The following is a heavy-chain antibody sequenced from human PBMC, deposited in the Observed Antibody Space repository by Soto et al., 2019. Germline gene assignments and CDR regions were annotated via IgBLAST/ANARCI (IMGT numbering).Heavy chain of an antibody. CDR1: GYSFTTYG. CDR2: ISGYNGNT. J-gene: IGHJ6*02. V-gene: IGHV1-18*01. CDR3: AREGPAPYYYYGMDV. Sequence: QVQLVQSSGEVKKPGASVKVSCKTSGYSFTTYGISWVRQAPGQGLEWMGWISGYNGNTNYAQKLKGRLTMTTDTSTSTAYRELRSLPSDDTAVYYCAREGPAPYYYYGMDVWGQGSTVTVS.